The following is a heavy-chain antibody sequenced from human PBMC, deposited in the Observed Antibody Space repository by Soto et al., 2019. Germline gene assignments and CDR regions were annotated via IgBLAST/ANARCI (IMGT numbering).Heavy chain of an antibody. CDR3: ATETTVTIERLGYFAY. CDR1: GGSISSYY. J-gene: IGHJ4*02. D-gene: IGHD4-17*01. CDR2: ISNSGNT. V-gene: IGHV4-59*08. Sequence: PSETLSLTCTVSGGSISSYYWSWIRQSPGRGLEWIGYISNSGNTKYNPSLKSRVAISVDTSKDQFSLKLSSVTAADTAVYYCATETTVTIERLGYFAYWGQGTLVTVSS.